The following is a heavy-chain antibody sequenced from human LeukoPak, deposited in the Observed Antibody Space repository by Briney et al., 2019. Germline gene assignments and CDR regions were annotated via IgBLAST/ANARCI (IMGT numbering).Heavy chain of an antibody. D-gene: IGHD3-10*01. J-gene: IGHJ2*01. Sequence: AGSLRLSCAASGFTVSGNYMSWVRQAPGKGLEWVSVIYSGGSTYYADSVKGRFTISRDNSKNTLYLQMNSLRAEDTAVYYCARASLVWFGEHWYFDLWGRGTLVTVSS. CDR1: GFTVSGNY. V-gene: IGHV3-53*01. CDR2: IYSGGST. CDR3: ARASLVWFGEHWYFDL.